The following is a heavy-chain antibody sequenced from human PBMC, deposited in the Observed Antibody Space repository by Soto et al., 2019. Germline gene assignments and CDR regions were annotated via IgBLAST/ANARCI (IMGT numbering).Heavy chain of an antibody. V-gene: IGHV4-34*01. CDR2: IYNGGST. Sequence: PSETLSLTCAVYGGSFSGYYLSWIRQPPGKGLEWIGHIYNGGSTYNNPSLKSRVTISVDTSKNQFSLKLSSVTAADTAVYYCARRATTAFDYWGQGTLVTVSS. J-gene: IGHJ4*02. CDR3: ARRATTAFDY. D-gene: IGHD1-26*01. CDR1: GGSFSGYY.